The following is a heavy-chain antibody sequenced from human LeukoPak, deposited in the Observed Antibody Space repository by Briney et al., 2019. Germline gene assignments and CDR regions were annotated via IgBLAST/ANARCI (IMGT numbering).Heavy chain of an antibody. Sequence: GGSLRLSCAASGFTFSSYAMSWVRQAPGKGLEWVSAISGSGGSTYYADSVKGRFTISRDNSKNTLYLQMNSLRAEDTAVYYCAKDTYSSSSVTLDYWGQGTLVTVSS. CDR1: GFTFSSYA. D-gene: IGHD6-13*01. V-gene: IGHV3-23*01. CDR2: ISGSGGST. J-gene: IGHJ4*02. CDR3: AKDTYSSSSVTLDY.